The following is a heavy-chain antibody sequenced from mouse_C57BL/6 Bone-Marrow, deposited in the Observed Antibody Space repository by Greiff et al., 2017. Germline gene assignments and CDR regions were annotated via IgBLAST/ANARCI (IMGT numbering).Heavy chain of an antibody. Sequence: QVQLQQPGAELVKPGASVKMSCKASGYTFTSYWITWVKQRPGQGLEWIGDIYPGSGSTNYNEKFKSKATLTVDTSYSTAYMQLSSLTSEDSAVYYCARVVYYSNLFDYWGQGTTLTVSS. CDR2: IYPGSGST. D-gene: IGHD2-5*01. CDR1: GYTFTSYW. CDR3: ARVVYYSNLFDY. V-gene: IGHV1-55*01. J-gene: IGHJ2*01.